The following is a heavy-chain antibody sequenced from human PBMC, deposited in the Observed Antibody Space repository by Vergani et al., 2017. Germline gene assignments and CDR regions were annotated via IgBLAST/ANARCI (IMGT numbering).Heavy chain of an antibody. D-gene: IGHD7-27*01. CDR3: ARDPGVPGRHWYFDL. Sequence: EVQLVQSGAEVKKPGESLKISCKGSGYSFTSYWIGWVPQMPGKGLEWMGIIYPGDSDTGYSPSFQGQVTIPADKSISTAYLQWSSLKASDTAMYYCARDPGVPGRHWYFDLWGRGTLVTVSS. CDR1: GYSFTSYW. J-gene: IGHJ2*01. V-gene: IGHV5-51*01. CDR2: IYPGDSDT.